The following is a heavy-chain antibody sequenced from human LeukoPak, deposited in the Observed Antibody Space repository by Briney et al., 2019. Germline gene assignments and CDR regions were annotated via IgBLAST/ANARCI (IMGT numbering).Heavy chain of an antibody. CDR2: ISYDGSNK. CDR3: ARGQQEGLYYYYYYYMDV. Sequence: PGRSLRLSCAASGFNFSSYAIHWVRQAPGKGLEWVAVISYDGSNKYYADSVKGRFIISRDNSKNTVYLQMNSLRAEDTAMYYCARGQQEGLYYYYYYYMDVWGKGTTVTVSS. D-gene: IGHD6-13*01. CDR1: GFNFSSYA. V-gene: IGHV3-30*04. J-gene: IGHJ6*03.